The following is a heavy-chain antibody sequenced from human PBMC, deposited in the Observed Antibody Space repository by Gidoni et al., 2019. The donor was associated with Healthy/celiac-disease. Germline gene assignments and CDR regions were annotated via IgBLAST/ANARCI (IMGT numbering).Heavy chain of an antibody. J-gene: IGHJ4*02. CDR2: SGGST. Sequence: SGGSTYYADSVKGRFTISRDNSKNTLYLQMNSLRAEDTAVYYCARDGSSSGGGYWGQGTLVTVSS. D-gene: IGHD6-6*01. CDR3: ARDGSSSGGGY. V-gene: IGHV3-66*01.